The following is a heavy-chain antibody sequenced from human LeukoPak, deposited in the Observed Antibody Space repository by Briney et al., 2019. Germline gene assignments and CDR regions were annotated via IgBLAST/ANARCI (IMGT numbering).Heavy chain of an antibody. Sequence: TSETLSLTCTVSGGSISSYYWSWVRQPPGKGLEWIGFVYYTGSTNYSPSLKSRVTISVDTSKNQFSLKLRSVTAADTAVYYCARTRYYYNSRSYGAPYYFDYWGQGTLVTVSS. CDR3: ARTRYYYNSRSYGAPYYFDY. CDR2: VYYTGST. J-gene: IGHJ4*02. V-gene: IGHV4-59*08. D-gene: IGHD3-10*01. CDR1: GGSISSYY.